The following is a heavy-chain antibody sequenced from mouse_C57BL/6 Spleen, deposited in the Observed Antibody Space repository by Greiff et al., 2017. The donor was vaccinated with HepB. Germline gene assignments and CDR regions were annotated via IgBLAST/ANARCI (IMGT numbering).Heavy chain of an antibody. J-gene: IGHJ3*01. CDR1: GYTFTSYW. Sequence: QVQLQQPGAELVKPGASVKLSCKASGYTFTSYWMQWVKQRPGQGLEWIGEIDPSDSYTNYNQKFKGKATLTVDTSSSTAYMQLSSLTSEDSAVYYCARGGVSQGFAYWGQGTLVTVSA. CDR3: ARGGVSQGFAY. CDR2: IDPSDSYT. V-gene: IGHV1-50*01.